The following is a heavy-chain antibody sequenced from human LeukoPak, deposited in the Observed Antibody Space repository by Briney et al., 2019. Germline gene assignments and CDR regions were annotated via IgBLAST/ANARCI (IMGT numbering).Heavy chain of an antibody. CDR2: ISRNSDDI. CDR3: ARIDFWSGNYIDY. V-gene: IGHV3-21*01. J-gene: IGHJ4*02. Sequence: GGSLRLSCAASGFSFSSYNMNWVRQAPGKGLEWVSSISRNSDDIYYADSLKGRFTVSRDNAKNSLYLQMNSLRAEDTAVYYCARIDFWSGNYIDYWGQGTLVTVSS. CDR1: GFSFSSYN. D-gene: IGHD3-3*01.